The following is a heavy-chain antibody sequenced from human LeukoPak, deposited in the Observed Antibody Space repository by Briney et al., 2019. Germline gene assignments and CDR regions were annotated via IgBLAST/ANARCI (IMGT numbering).Heavy chain of an antibody. Sequence: ASVKVSCKASGGTFSSYAISWVQQAPGQGLEWMGGIIPIFGTANYAQKFQGRVTITTDESTSTAYMELSSLRSEDTAVYYCAREYLGYCSSTSCYKRWYFDLWGRGTLVTVSS. D-gene: IGHD2-2*02. CDR3: AREYLGYCSSTSCYKRWYFDL. CDR2: IIPIFGTA. CDR1: GGTFSSYA. J-gene: IGHJ2*01. V-gene: IGHV1-69*05.